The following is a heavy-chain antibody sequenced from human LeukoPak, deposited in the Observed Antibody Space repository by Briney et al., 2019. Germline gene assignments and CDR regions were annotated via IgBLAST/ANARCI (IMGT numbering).Heavy chain of an antibody. CDR3: ARGRWGGVDY. CDR1: GGSISSYY. Sequence: SETLSLTCTVSGGSISSYYWSWIRQPPGKGLEWIGYIYYSGSTNYNPSLKSRVTISVDTPKNQFSLKLSSVTAADTAVYYCARGRWGGVDYWGQGTLVTVSS. D-gene: IGHD4-23*01. CDR2: IYYSGST. V-gene: IGHV4-59*01. J-gene: IGHJ4*02.